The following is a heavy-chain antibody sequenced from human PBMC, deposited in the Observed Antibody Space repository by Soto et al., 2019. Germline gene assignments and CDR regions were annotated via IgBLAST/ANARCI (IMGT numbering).Heavy chain of an antibody. CDR1: GFTFSSDW. J-gene: IGHJ6*02. CDR2: INSDGSST. Sequence: GGSLRLSCAASGFTFSSDWMHWVRQAPGEGLVWVSRINSDGSSTSYADSVKGRFTISRDNAKNTLYLQMNSLRAEDTAVYYCASGGHCSGGSCYSGRGYYYGMDVWGQGTTVTVSS. D-gene: IGHD2-15*01. CDR3: ASGGHCSGGSCYSGRGYYYGMDV. V-gene: IGHV3-74*01.